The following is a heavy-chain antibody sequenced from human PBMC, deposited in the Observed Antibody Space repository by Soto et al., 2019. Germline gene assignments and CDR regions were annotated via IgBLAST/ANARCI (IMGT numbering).Heavy chain of an antibody. CDR1: GGTFSSYA. J-gene: IGHJ6*02. D-gene: IGHD6-19*01. V-gene: IGHV1-69*13. CDR3: ARDSPKYSSGSPGANYYGRDV. CDR2: IIPIFGTA. Sequence: VASVKVSCKASGGTFSSYAISWVRQAPGQGLEWMGGIIPIFGTANYAQKFQGRVTITADESTSTAYMELSSLRSEDTAVYYCARDSPKYSSGSPGANYYGRDVWG.